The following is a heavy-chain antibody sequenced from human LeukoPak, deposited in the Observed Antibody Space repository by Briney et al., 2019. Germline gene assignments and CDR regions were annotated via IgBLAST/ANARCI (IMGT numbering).Heavy chain of an antibody. Sequence: ASVKVSCKASGYTFTSYGISWVRQAPGQGLEWMGWISAYNGNTNYAQKLQGRVTMTTDTSTSTAYMELRSLRSDDTAVYYCAREIVVPAAGYYYYYGMDVWGQGTTVTVSS. CDR2: ISAYNGNT. CDR3: AREIVVPAAGYYYYYGMDV. J-gene: IGHJ6*02. V-gene: IGHV1-18*01. D-gene: IGHD2-2*01. CDR1: GYTFTSYG.